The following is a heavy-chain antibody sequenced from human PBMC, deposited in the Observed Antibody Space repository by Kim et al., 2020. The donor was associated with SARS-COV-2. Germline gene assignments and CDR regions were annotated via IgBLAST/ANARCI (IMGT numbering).Heavy chain of an antibody. V-gene: IGHV1-46*01. J-gene: IGHJ4*02. D-gene: IGHD6-13*01. Sequence: ASVKFSCKASRYTFSNYFMHWVRQAPGQGLEWVGLINPTGDSTTYAQKFQGRVTMTRDTSTSTVYIELSSLISEDTAIYYCAREAGSLKNFDYWGQGTLVTVSS. CDR1: RYTFSNYF. CDR3: AREAGSLKNFDY. CDR2: INPTGDST.